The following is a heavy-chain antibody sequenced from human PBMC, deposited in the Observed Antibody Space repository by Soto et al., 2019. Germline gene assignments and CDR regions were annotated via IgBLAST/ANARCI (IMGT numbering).Heavy chain of an antibody. J-gene: IGHJ4*02. V-gene: IGHV1-3*01. CDR1: GYTFTSYA. CDR2: INAGNGNA. D-gene: IGHD4-17*01. CDR3: ARVTTVTLFDY. Sequence: QVQLVQSGAEVKKPGASVKVSCKASGYTFTSYAMHWVRQAPGQRLEWMGWINAGNGNAKYSQKFQGRVTITRDTSASTAYMELSSLRSEDTAVYYCARVTTVTLFDYWGQGTLVTVSS.